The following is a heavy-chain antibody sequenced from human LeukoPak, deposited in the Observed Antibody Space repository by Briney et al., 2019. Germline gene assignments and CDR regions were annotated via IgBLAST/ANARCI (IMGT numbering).Heavy chain of an antibody. D-gene: IGHD4-11*01. CDR2: IYYSGST. Sequence: KASETLSLTCTVSGGSISSSSYYWGWIRQPPGKGPEWIGSIYYSGSTYYNPSLKSRVTISVDTSKNQFSLKLSSVTAADTAVYYCAREGGLQHHSDYWGQGTLVTVSS. CDR3: AREGGLQHHSDY. V-gene: IGHV4-39*07. CDR1: GGSISSSSYY. J-gene: IGHJ4*02.